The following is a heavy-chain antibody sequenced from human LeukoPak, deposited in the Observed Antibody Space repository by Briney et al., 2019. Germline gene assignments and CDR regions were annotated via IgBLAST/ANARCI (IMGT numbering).Heavy chain of an antibody. V-gene: IGHV3-11*04. Sequence: GGSLRLSCAASGFTVSSNYMSWVRQAPGKGLEWVSYISNTGDFIAYADSVKGRFTMSRDNAKNSLYLQMNSLRAEDTAVYYCARALWDGDSYYFDYWGQGTLVTVSS. CDR2: ISNTGDFI. J-gene: IGHJ4*02. D-gene: IGHD4-17*01. CDR3: ARALWDGDSYYFDY. CDR1: GFTVSSNY.